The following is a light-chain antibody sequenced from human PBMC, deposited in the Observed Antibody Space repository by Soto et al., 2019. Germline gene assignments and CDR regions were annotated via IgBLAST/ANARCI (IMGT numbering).Light chain of an antibody. Sequence: SPSTLSLSPGERATLSCRPIERISSVYLAWYQQRPGQPPSLLIYGAANRATGSPDGFSGSGSGADFTLIINRLEPADVATYYCRQYCGTSRITFGQGTRLDIK. CDR2: GAA. J-gene: IGKJ5*01. CDR1: ERISSVY. CDR3: RQYCGTSRIT. V-gene: IGKV3-20*01.